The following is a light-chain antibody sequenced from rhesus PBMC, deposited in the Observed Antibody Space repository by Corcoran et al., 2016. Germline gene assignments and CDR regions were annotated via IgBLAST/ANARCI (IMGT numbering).Light chain of an antibody. V-gene: IGLV2S7*01. CDR3: CSSTTSSTYI. CDR1: SSDIGGYNY. J-gene: IGLJ1*01. Sequence: QSAPTQPPSVSGSPGQSVTISCTGTSSDIGGYNYASWYQQHPGKAPKLMIYGVSNRPSGVSDRFSGSQSGNTASLTISGLQAEDEDDYYCCSSTTSSTYIFGAGTRLTVL. CDR2: GVS.